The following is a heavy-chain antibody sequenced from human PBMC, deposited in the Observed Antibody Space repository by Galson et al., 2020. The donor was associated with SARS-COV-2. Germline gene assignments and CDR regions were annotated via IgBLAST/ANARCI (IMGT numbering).Heavy chain of an antibody. CDR2: ISGSGSKT. Sequence: LSLTCAASGFIFNNYAMNWVRQAPGQGLEWVSSISGSGSKTYYADSVKGRFTISRDNSKNTLFLQMNSLRAEDTAVYYCAKDGGGWYTSGWYYFDYWGRGTLVTVSS. J-gene: IGHJ4*02. D-gene: IGHD6-19*01. V-gene: IGHV3-23*01. CDR3: AKDGGGWYTSGWYYFDY. CDR1: GFIFNNYA.